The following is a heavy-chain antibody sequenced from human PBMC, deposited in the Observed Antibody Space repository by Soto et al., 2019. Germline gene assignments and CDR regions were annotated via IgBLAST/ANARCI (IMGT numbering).Heavy chain of an antibody. Sequence: TSETLSLTCTVSGGSISGSHYHWGWIRQPPGKGLEWIGEINHSGSTNYNPSLKSRVTISADTSKNQFSLKLSSVTAADTAVYYCARGESSSSSYYYYGMDVWGQGTTVTVSS. D-gene: IGHD6-6*01. CDR3: ARGESSSSSYYYYGMDV. J-gene: IGHJ6*02. CDR1: GGSISGSHYH. CDR2: INHSGST. V-gene: IGHV4-39*07.